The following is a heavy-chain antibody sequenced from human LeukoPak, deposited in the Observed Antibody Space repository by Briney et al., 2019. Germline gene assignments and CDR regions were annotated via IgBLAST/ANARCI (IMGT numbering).Heavy chain of an antibody. V-gene: IGHV3-33*08. CDR1: GLTFSDYH. Sequence: GGSLRLSCAASGLTFSDYHMNWVRQAPGKGLEWVAVMWNDESNKYYADSVKGRLTISRDNSKNTLYLQMNSLRAEDTAVYYCARDFFNKYFDYWGQGTLVTVSS. D-gene: IGHD1/OR15-1a*01. CDR3: ARDFFNKYFDY. CDR2: MWNDESNK. J-gene: IGHJ4*02.